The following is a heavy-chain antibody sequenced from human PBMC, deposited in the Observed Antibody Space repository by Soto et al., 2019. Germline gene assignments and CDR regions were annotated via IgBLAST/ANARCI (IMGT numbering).Heavy chain of an antibody. Sequence: QVQLVESGGGVVQPGRSLRLSCAASGFTFSSYGMHWVRQAPGKGLEWVAIIWYDGSDKYYADSVKGRFTISRDNSKNTLYLQMNSLRAEDTAVYYCARVGHGGNSVFEYWGQGTLVTVSS. V-gene: IGHV3-33*01. J-gene: IGHJ4*02. D-gene: IGHD2-21*02. CDR3: ARVGHGGNSVFEY. CDR2: IWYDGSDK. CDR1: GFTFSSYG.